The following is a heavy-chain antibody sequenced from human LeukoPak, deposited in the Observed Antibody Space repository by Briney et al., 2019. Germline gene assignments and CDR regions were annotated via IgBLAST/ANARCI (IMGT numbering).Heavy chain of an antibody. Sequence: ASVKVSCTTSGYTFTTYGLSWVRQAPGQGLQWMGWISTGNGDTIYTHQLQGRLTMTTDTSTGTAYMELRSLRSDDTAVYYCARGSECGGDCYPDFDYGVPEFDYWGQGTLVTVSS. J-gene: IGHJ4*02. CDR3: ARGSECGGDCYPDFDYGVPEFDY. D-gene: IGHD2-21*01. CDR1: GYTFTTYG. V-gene: IGHV1-18*01. CDR2: ISTGNGDT.